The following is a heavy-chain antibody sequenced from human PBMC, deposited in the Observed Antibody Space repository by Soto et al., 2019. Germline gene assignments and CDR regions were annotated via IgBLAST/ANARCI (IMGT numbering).Heavy chain of an antibody. CDR2: MNPNSGNT. V-gene: IGHV1-8*01. CDR3: ARGQWNYVRTDYYYYYGMDV. CDR1: GYTFTSYD. Sequence: GASVKVSCKASGYTFTSYDINWVRQATGQGLEWMGWMNPNSGNTGYAQKFQGRVTMTRNTSISTAYMELSSLRSEDTAVYYCARGQWNYVRTDYYYYYGMDVWGQGTTVTVSS. D-gene: IGHD1-7*01. J-gene: IGHJ6*02.